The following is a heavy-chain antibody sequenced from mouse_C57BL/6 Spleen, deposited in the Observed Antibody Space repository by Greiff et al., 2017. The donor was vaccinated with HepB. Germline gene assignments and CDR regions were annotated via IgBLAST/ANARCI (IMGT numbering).Heavy chain of an antibody. CDR1: GYSFTGYF. J-gene: IGHJ1*03. D-gene: IGHD1-1*01. Sequence: EVKLVESGPELVKPGDSVKISCKASGYSFTGYFMNWVMQSHGKSLEWIGRINPYNGDTFYNQKFKGKATLTVDKSSSTAHMELRSLTSEDSAVYYCARDGSSYHWYFEVWGTGTTVTVSS. CDR3: ARDGSSYHWYFEV. V-gene: IGHV1-20*01. CDR2: INPYNGDT.